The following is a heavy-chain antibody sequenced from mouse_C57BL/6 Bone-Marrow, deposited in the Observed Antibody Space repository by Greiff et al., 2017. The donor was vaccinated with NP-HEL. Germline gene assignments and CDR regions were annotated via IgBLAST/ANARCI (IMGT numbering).Heavy chain of an antibody. CDR2: IYPGDGDT. J-gene: IGHJ1*03. CDR1: GYAFSSSW. D-gene: IGHD4-1*01. CDR3: ARERELGPYWYFDV. V-gene: IGHV1-82*01. Sequence: QVQLQQSGPELVKPGASVKISCKASGYAFSSSWMNWVKQRPGKGLEWIGRIYPGDGDTNYNGKFKGKATLTADKSSSTAYMQLSSLTSEDSAFYFCARERELGPYWYFDVWGTGTTVTVSS.